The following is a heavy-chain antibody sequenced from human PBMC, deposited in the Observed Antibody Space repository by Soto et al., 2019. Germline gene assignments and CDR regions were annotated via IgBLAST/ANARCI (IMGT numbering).Heavy chain of an antibody. CDR3: RRERTFGENNHNHMDV. D-gene: IGHD3-10*01. CDR1: AFTFSRHG. V-gene: IGHV3-33*01. J-gene: IGHJ6*03. Sequence: QVQLVESGGGVVQPGGSLRLSCAASAFTFSRHGMHWVRQAPGKGLQWVGVIWSDGSNQRYAESVKGRFTISRDNSKNTLYQQRNRRRAEDTVVYYWRRERTFGENNHNHMDVWGKGITVTV. CDR2: IWSDGSNQ.